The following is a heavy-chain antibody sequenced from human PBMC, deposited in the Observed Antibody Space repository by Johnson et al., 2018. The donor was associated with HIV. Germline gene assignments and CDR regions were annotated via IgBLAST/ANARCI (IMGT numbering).Heavy chain of an antibody. V-gene: IGHV3-30-3*01. J-gene: IGHJ3*01. Sequence: QVQLVESGGGFVMPGRSLRLSCAASGFTFSSYSMHWVRQAPGKGLEWVSVISYDGSNKYYASFVNGLFTISSDNSKNTLYLQMNSLRAEDTAVYYCASLGGLGGFDVWGQGTMVTVSS. D-gene: IGHD1-26*01. CDR1: GFTFSSYS. CDR3: ASLGGLGGFDV. CDR2: ISYDGSNK.